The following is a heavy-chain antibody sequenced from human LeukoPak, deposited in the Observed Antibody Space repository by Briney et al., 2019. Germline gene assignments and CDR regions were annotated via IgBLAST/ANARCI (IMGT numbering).Heavy chain of an antibody. D-gene: IGHD3-9*01. V-gene: IGHV4-34*01. J-gene: IGHJ4*02. CDR1: GGSFSGYY. CDR3: ARGGYYDILTGYPFDY. CDR2: INHSGST. Sequence: SETLSLTCAVYGGSFSGYYWSWIRQPPAKGLEWIGGINHSGSTNYNPSLKSRVTISVDTSKNQFSMKLSSVTAADTAVYYCARGGYYDILTGYPFDYWGQGTLVTVSS.